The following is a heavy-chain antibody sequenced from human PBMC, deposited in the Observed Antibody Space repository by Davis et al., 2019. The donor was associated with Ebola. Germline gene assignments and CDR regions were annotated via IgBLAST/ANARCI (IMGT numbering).Heavy chain of an antibody. CDR2: ISDDSSYI. CDR1: GFTFRSYT. V-gene: IGHV3-21*01. Sequence: GESLKISCAASGFTFRSYTMNWVRQAPGKGLEWVSSISDDSSYIDYADSVKGRFTISRDNAKNSLYLQMNSLRAEDTAVYYCARVSGYSYGYFDYWGQGTLVTVSS. CDR3: ARVSGYSYGYFDY. J-gene: IGHJ4*02. D-gene: IGHD5-18*01.